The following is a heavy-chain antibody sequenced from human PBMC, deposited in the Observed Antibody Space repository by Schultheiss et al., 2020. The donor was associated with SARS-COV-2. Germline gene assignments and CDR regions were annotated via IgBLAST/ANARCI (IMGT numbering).Heavy chain of an antibody. CDR1: GGSISSYY. Sequence: SETLSLTCTVSGGSISSYYWSWIRQPAGKGLEWIGSIYYSGSTYYNPSLKSRVTISVDTSKNQFSLKLSSVTAADTAVYYCARERGAYSNYVDYWGQGTLVTVSS. J-gene: IGHJ4*02. D-gene: IGHD4-11*01. CDR3: ARERGAYSNYVDY. V-gene: IGHV4-4*07. CDR2: IYYSGST.